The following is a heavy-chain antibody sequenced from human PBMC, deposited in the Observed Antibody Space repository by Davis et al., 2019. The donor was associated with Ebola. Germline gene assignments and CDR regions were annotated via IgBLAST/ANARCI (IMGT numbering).Heavy chain of an antibody. J-gene: IGHJ5*02. CDR3: ARPGSGFSWFDP. CDR1: GCSISSSSYY. Sequence: MPSETLSLTCTVSGCSISSSSYYGGWICQPPAKGLEWIGSIYYSGSTYYNPSLKSRVTISVDTSKNQFALKLSSVPAAETAVYYCARPGSGFSWFDPWGQGTLVTVSS. CDR2: IYYSGST. D-gene: IGHD3-3*01. V-gene: IGHV4-39*01.